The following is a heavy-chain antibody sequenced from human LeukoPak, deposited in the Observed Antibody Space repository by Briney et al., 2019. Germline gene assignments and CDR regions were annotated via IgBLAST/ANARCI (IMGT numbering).Heavy chain of an antibody. J-gene: IGHJ4*02. D-gene: IGHD6-13*01. CDR3: ARRVAAGVYYFDF. V-gene: IGHV4-59*01. CDR2: IYYGGSP. Sequence: PSETLSLTCTVSGCSISSYYWTWIRQPPGKGLEWIGYIYYGGSPNYNPSIKSRVTISIDTSKNQFSLKLSSVTAADMAVYYCARRVAAGVYYFDFWGQGTLVTVSS. CDR1: GCSISSYY.